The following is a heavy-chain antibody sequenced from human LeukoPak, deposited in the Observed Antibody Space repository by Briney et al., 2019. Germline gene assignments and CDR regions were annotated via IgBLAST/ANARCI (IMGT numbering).Heavy chain of an antibody. Sequence: GGSLRLSCAASGFTFSDYYMSWIRQAPGKGLEWVSYISSSGSTIYYADSVKGRFTISRDNAKNSLYLQMNSLRAEDTAVYYCARARVPAATRPYYYGMDVWGQGTTVTVSS. CDR3: ARARVPAATRPYYYGMDV. D-gene: IGHD2-2*01. CDR2: ISSSGSTI. J-gene: IGHJ6*02. CDR1: GFTFSDYY. V-gene: IGHV3-11*01.